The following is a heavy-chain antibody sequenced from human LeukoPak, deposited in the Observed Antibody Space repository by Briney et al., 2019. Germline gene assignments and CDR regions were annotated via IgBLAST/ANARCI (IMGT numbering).Heavy chain of an antibody. D-gene: IGHD3-10*01. V-gene: IGHV3-21*01. Sequence: PGGSLRLSCAASGFTFSSYSMNWVRQAPGKGLEWVSSISSSSSYIYYADSVKGRFTISRDNAKNSLYLQMNSLRVEDTAVYYCARRYPSVRGANLRPQEVRKYYFDYWGQGTLVTVSS. CDR1: GFTFSSYS. CDR3: ARRYPSVRGANLRPQEVRKYYFDY. J-gene: IGHJ4*02. CDR2: ISSSSSYI.